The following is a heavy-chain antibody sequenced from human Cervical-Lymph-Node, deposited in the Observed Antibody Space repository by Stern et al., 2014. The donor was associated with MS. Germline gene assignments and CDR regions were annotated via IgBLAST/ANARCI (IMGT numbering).Heavy chain of an antibody. CDR1: GFTFSGYA. D-gene: IGHD5-24*01. V-gene: IGHV3-64D*06. Sequence: EVQLVESGGGLVQPGGSLRLSCSVSGFTFSGYAMHWVRQAPGRGLEYGSSISSSGVSTYYADSVKGRFTISRDNSKSTLYLQMSSLRAEDTAVYYCVKDRWIDYWGQGSLVIVSS. CDR3: VKDRWIDY. CDR2: ISSSGVST. J-gene: IGHJ4*02.